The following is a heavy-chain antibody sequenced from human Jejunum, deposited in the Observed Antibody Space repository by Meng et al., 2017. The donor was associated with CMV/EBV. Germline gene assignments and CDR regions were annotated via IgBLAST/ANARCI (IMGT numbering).Heavy chain of an antibody. D-gene: IGHD3-10*01. CDR3: AKDRLSGKEAFDI. CDR1: GFTFNKFA. Sequence: SGFTFNKFAMHLVRQAPGKGLQWVSLIRGSGSATYSADSVKGRFTISRDNSKNTVYLQMNSLRDEDTAVYYCAKDRLSGKEAFDIWGQGTGVTVSS. CDR2: IRGSGSAT. V-gene: IGHV3-23*01. J-gene: IGHJ3*02.